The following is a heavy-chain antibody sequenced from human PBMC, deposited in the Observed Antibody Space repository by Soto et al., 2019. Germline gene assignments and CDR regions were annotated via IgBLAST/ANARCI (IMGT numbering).Heavy chain of an antibody. Sequence: EMQLLESGGGLVQPGGSLRLSCVVSGFSFSTYGVTWVRQAPGKGLEWVCGVSGGSGVTHYTDSVKGRFTISGDDSKNTVYLQMQSLRGEDTDVDYCTRWNGYGVLWGQGTLVTVSS. V-gene: IGHV3-23*01. J-gene: IGHJ4*02. CDR1: GFSFSTYG. CDR3: TRWNGYGVL. D-gene: IGHD4-17*01. CDR2: VSGGSGVT.